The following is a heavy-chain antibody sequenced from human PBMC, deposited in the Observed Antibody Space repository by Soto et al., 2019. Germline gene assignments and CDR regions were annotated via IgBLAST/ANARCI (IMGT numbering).Heavy chain of an antibody. CDR1: GFTFSNYG. J-gene: IGHJ4*02. CDR3: ARDPEGLYYFDY. Sequence: VQLVESGGGVVQPGRSLRLSCAASGFTFSNYGMHWVRQAPGEGLEWVAVIWYDGSNKYYADSVKGRFTISRDNSKNTLYLQMNSLRAEDTAVYYCARDPEGLYYFDYWGQGTLVTVSS. V-gene: IGHV3-33*01. CDR2: IWYDGSNK.